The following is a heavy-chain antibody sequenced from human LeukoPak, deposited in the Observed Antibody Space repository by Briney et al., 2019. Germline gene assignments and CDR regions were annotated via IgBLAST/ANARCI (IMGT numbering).Heavy chain of an antibody. V-gene: IGHV3-30*18. CDR2: ISWDGNNK. Sequence: GGSLRLSCAASGFTFSSYCMHWVRQAPGKGLEWVAAISWDGNNKYYADSVKGRFTISRDNSKNTLYLQMNSLRAEDTAVYYCAKDFGSGWYYFDYWGQGTLVPVSS. CDR3: AKDFGSGWYYFDY. CDR1: GFTFSSYC. D-gene: IGHD6-19*01. J-gene: IGHJ4*02.